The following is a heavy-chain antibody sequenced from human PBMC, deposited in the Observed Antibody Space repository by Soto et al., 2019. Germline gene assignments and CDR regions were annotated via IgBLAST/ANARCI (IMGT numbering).Heavy chain of an antibody. D-gene: IGHD1-20*01. CDR3: VRYNWPLFDY. CDR1: CVSLRGSF. Sequence: ETLSLTCAVYCVSLRGSFWTCVRQFPGRGLEWIGEISPTGNAKYRSSLNGRVTISLDTSKNQFSLNLNSLIAADTAVYYCVRYNWPLFDYWGQGVQVTVSS. J-gene: IGHJ4*02. CDR2: ISPTGNA. V-gene: IGHV4-34*01.